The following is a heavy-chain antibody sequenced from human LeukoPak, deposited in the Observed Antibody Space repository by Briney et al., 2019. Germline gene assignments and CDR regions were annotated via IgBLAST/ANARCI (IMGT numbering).Heavy chain of an antibody. Sequence: SETLSLTCTVSGYSISSSYYWGWIRQPPGKGLEWIGNIYHSGSTYYNPSLKSRVTISVDTSKNQFSLKLSSVTAADTAVYYCARASGYFDYWGQGTLVTVSS. J-gene: IGHJ4*02. V-gene: IGHV4-38-2*02. CDR1: GYSISSSYY. CDR2: IYHSGST. CDR3: ARASGYFDY.